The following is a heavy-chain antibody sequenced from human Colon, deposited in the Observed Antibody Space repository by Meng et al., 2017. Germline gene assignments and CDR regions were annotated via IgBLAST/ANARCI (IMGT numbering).Heavy chain of an antibody. V-gene: IGHV3-23*04. CDR1: GFTFSAYT. CDR2: MIGSGYAT. Sequence: QLGESGGGLEQPGGSLRLSCAASGFTFSAYTMAWVRQAPGKGLEWVAGMIGSGYATYYADSVKGRFIISRDNSNNTLFLQMNSLRAEDTALYFCAKARSTVANYPYFDSWGRGTLVTVSS. CDR3: AKARSTVANYPYFDS. J-gene: IGHJ4*02. D-gene: IGHD4-11*01.